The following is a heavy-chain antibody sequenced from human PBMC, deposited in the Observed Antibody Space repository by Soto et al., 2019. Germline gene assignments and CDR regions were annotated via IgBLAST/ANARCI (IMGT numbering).Heavy chain of an antibody. Sequence: SETLSLTCTVSGDSISSSNSHWGWTRQPPGKGLEYIGSVYYGGAIFYSGNIYYNPSLKSRVTISVDTSKNQFSLRLSSVTAADTGVYYCVRYDRINMKPYSPEGFHIWRQGTMVTVPS. D-gene: IGHD3-3*02. CDR1: GDSISSSNSH. V-gene: IGHV4-39*01. J-gene: IGHJ3*02. CDR3: VRYDRINMKPYSPEGFHI. CDR2: VYYGGAIFYSGNI.